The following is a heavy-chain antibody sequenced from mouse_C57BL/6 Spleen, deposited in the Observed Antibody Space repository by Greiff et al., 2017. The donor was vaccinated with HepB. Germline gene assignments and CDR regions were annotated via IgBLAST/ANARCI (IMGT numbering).Heavy chain of an antibody. Sequence: VQLQQSGPELVKPGASVKISCKASGYAFSSSWMNWVKQRPGKGLEWIGRIYPGDGDTNYNGKFKGKATLTADKSSSTAYMQLSSLTSEDSAVYFCAREGSYSNLSWFAYWGQGTLVTVSA. D-gene: IGHD2-5*01. CDR1: GYAFSSSW. V-gene: IGHV1-82*01. CDR2: IYPGDGDT. CDR3: AREGSYSNLSWFAY. J-gene: IGHJ3*01.